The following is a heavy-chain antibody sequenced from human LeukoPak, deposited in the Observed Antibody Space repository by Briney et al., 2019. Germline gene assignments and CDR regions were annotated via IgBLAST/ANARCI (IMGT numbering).Heavy chain of an antibody. Sequence: ASVKVSCKASGYTCTGYYMHWVRQAPGQGLEWMGRINPNSGGTNNAQKFQGRVTMIRDTSISTAYMELSRLRSDDTAVYYCASGVRFLEWTQPVGYYYYGMDVWGQGTTVTVSS. CDR2: INPNSGGT. CDR3: ASGVRFLEWTQPVGYYYYGMDV. J-gene: IGHJ6*02. V-gene: IGHV1-2*06. D-gene: IGHD3-3*01. CDR1: GYTCTGYY.